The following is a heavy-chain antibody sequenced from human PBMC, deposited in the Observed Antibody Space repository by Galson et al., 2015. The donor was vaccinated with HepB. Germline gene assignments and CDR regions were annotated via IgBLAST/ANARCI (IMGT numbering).Heavy chain of an antibody. Sequence: SVKVSCKASGYTFTSYAMHWVRQAPGQRLEWMGWINAGNGNTKYSQKFQGRVTITRDTSASTAYMELSSLRSEDTAVYYCRAYCSGGSCYFPYSSGWFVDYWGQGTLVTVSS. CDR2: INAGNGNT. V-gene: IGHV1-3*01. CDR3: RAYCSGGSCYFPYSSGWFVDY. D-gene: IGHD2-15*01. J-gene: IGHJ4*02. CDR1: GYTFTSYA.